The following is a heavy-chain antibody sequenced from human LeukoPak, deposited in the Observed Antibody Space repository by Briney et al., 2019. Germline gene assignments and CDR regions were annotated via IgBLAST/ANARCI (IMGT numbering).Heavy chain of an antibody. D-gene: IGHD5-18*01. J-gene: IGHJ4*02. CDR1: GFTFSSYA. Sequence: GGSLRLSCAASGFTFSSYAMSWVRQAPGKGLEWVSAISGSGGSTYYADSVKGRFTISRDNAKNSLYLRMNSLRAEDTAVYYCARDPGYSYGSVFDYWGQGTLVTVSS. V-gene: IGHV3-23*01. CDR3: ARDPGYSYGSVFDY. CDR2: ISGSGGST.